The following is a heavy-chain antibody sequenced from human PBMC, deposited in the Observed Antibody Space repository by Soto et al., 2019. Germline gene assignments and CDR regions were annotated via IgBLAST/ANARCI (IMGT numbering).Heavy chain of an antibody. CDR1: GFTFSSYA. Sequence: GGSLRLCCAASGFTFSSYAMHWVRQAPGKGLEWVAVISYDGSNKYYADSVKGRFTISRDNSKNTLYLQMNSLRAEDTAVYYCARDPMGRYYGSGSYYFDYWGQGTLVTVSS. D-gene: IGHD3-10*01. J-gene: IGHJ4*02. CDR2: ISYDGSNK. CDR3: ARDPMGRYYGSGSYYFDY. V-gene: IGHV3-30-3*01.